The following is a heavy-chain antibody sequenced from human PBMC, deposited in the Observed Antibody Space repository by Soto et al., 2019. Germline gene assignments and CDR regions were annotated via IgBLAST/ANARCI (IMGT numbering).Heavy chain of an antibody. V-gene: IGHV3-21*01. CDR2: ISSSSSYI. D-gene: IGHD4-17*01. CDR1: GFTFSSYS. J-gene: IGHJ4*02. CDR3: ARVPTSDYETKDDY. Sequence: EVQLVESGGGLVKPGGSLRLSCAASGFTFSSYSMNWVRQAPGKGLEWVSSISSSSSYIYYADSVKGRFTISRDNAKNSLYLQMNSLRAEDTAVYYCARVPTSDYETKDDYWGQGTLVTVSS.